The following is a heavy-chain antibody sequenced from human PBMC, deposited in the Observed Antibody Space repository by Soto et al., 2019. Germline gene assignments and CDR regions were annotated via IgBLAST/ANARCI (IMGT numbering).Heavy chain of an antibody. CDR3: ATSSAADYFYYGMDV. CDR1: GGSISSYY. D-gene: IGHD6-13*01. Sequence: QVQLQESGPGLVKPSETLSLTCTVSGGSISSYYWSWIRQPPGKGLEWIGYIYYSGSTNYNPSLKSRVTISVDTSKNQFSLNLSSVTAADTAVYYCATSSAADYFYYGMDVCGPVTTVTVSS. V-gene: IGHV4-59*08. CDR2: IYYSGST. J-gene: IGHJ6*02.